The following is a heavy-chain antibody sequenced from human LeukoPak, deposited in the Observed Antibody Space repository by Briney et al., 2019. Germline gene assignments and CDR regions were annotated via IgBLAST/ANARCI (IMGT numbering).Heavy chain of an antibody. CDR1: GGTFSSYT. V-gene: IGHV1-69*04. J-gene: IGHJ4*02. D-gene: IGHD6-13*01. CDR2: IIPILGIA. Sequence: SVKVSCKASGGTFSSYTISWVRQAPGQGLEWMGRIIPILGIANYAQEFQGRVTITADKSTSTAYMELSSLRSEDTAVYYCARDTAAGSTDYWGQGTLVTVSS. CDR3: ARDTAAGSTDY.